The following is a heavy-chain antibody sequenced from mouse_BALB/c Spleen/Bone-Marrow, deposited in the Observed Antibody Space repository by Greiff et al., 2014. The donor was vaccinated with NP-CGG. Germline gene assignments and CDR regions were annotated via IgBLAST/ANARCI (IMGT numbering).Heavy chain of an antibody. J-gene: IGHJ4*01. V-gene: IGHV2-6*02. CDR1: GFSLTTYG. D-gene: IGHD1-1*01. CDR3: ARNPYGNYAMDY. CDR2: IWSDGNT. Sequence: VQLVESGPGLVAPSQSLSITCTVSGFSLTTYGVHWVRQPPGRGLEWLVVIWSDGNTTYNSALKSRLSISKDNSKSQVFLKMNSLQTDDTAMYYCARNPYGNYAMDYWGQGTSVTVSS.